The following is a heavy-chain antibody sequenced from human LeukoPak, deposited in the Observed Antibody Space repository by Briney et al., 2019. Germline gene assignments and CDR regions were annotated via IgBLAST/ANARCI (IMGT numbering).Heavy chain of an antibody. D-gene: IGHD3-10*01. CDR3: ARRPGYYGSGSFWFDP. J-gene: IGHJ5*02. CDR2: IYPGDSDT. CDR1: GYSFTSYW. V-gene: IGHV5-51*01. Sequence: GESLKISCKGSGYSFTSYWIGWVRQMPGKGLEWMGIIYPGDSDTRYSPSFQGQVTISADKSISTAYLQWSSLKASDTAMYYCARRPGYYGSGSFWFDPWGQGTLVTVSS.